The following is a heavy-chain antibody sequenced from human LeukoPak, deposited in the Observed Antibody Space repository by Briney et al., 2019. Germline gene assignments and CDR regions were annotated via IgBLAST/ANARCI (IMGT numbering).Heavy chain of an antibody. CDR1: GGSFSGYY. D-gene: IGHD3-10*01. Sequence: SETLSLTCAVYGGSFSGYYWSWIRKPAGKGLEWIGRIYTSGSTNYNPSLKCRVTMSVDTSKNQFSPKLSSVTAADTAVYYCARDYYGSGSYWGKRYNWFDPWGQGTLVTVSS. CDR2: IYTSGST. V-gene: IGHV4-4*07. J-gene: IGHJ5*02. CDR3: ARDYYGSGSYWGKRYNWFDP.